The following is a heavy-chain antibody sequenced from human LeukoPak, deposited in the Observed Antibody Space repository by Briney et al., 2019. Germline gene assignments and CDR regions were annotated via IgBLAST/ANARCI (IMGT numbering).Heavy chain of an antibody. V-gene: IGHV3-23*01. Sequence: GGSLRLSCAASGFSVINYDMSWVRQAPGKGLEWVSGISNDGGRTYYADSVKGRLTISRDNSKNSLYLQMNSLIAEDTAIYYCAKGRIVGATSFDHWGQGSLVTVSS. CDR2: ISNDGGRT. D-gene: IGHD1-26*01. CDR3: AKGRIVGATSFDH. J-gene: IGHJ4*02. CDR1: GFSVINYD.